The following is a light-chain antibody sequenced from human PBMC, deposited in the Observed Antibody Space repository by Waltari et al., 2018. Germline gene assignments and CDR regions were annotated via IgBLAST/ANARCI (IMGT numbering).Light chain of an antibody. CDR2: EVS. Sequence: QSALTQPPSASGSPGQSVTISCTGTSSAVGGFNFVSWYQQHPGKAPKLMIYEVSKRPSGVPDRFSGSKSGNTASLTVSGLQPEDEADYYCSSYAGNHVVFGGGTKLTVL. V-gene: IGLV2-8*01. CDR3: SSYAGNHVV. CDR1: SSAVGGFNF. J-gene: IGLJ2*01.